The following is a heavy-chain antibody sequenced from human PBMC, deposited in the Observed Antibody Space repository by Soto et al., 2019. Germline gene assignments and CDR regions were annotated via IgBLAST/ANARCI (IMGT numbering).Heavy chain of an antibody. D-gene: IGHD4-17*01. Sequence: GGSLRLSCSASGFTFSTFDMNWVRQAPGKGLEWVSSIHRASIYIYYADSVRGRFTISRDNAKNSLYLQMDSLRVEDTAVYYCARRTVTTYHYFDYWGQGTLVTVSS. J-gene: IGHJ4*02. CDR3: ARRTVTTYHYFDY. CDR1: GFTFSTFD. V-gene: IGHV3-21*01. CDR2: IHRASIYI.